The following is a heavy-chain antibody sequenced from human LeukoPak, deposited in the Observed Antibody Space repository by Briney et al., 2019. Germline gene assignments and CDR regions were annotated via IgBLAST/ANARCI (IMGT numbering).Heavy chain of an antibody. CDR1: GFTFSDYY. V-gene: IGHV4-34*01. CDR3: ARGQQQLPGGDWFDP. D-gene: IGHD6-13*01. Sequence: GSLRLSCAASGFTFSDYYMSWIRQPPGKGLEWIGEINHSGSTNYNPSLKSRVTISVDTSKNQSSLKLSSVTAADTAVYYCARGQQQLPGGDWFDPWGQGTLVTVSS. CDR2: INHSGST. J-gene: IGHJ5*02.